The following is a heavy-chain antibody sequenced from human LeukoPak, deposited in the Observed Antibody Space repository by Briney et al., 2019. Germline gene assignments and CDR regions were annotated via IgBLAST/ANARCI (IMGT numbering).Heavy chain of an antibody. V-gene: IGHV3-11*01. CDR3: ARDRRYCSGGSCYSNYYYYYGMDV. CDR1: GFTFSDYY. J-gene: IGHJ6*02. CDR2: ISSRGIKI. D-gene: IGHD2-15*01. Sequence: GGSLRLSCAASGFTFSDYYMSWIRQAQGKGLEWVSYISSRGIKINYADSVKGRFNISRDNAKNSLYLQMNSLRAEDTAVYYCARDRRYCSGGSCYSNYYYYYGMDVWGQGTTVTVSS.